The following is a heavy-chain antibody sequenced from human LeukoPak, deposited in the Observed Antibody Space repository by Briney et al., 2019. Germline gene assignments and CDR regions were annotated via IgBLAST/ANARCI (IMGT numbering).Heavy chain of an antibody. Sequence: GGSLRLSCAASRLIFRIYGMLWVRHAPGKALECGAFIWYDGINNYYTDSLKRRLTISRDSSKNTLYLKMNSQRVTSTRVYFFAKYQGYGDYVNHYYGMDVWGQGTTVTVSS. CDR1: RLIFRIYG. V-gene: IGHV3-30*02. J-gene: IGHJ6*01. CDR3: AKYQGYGDYVNHYYGMDV. D-gene: IGHD4-17*01. CDR2: IWYDGINN.